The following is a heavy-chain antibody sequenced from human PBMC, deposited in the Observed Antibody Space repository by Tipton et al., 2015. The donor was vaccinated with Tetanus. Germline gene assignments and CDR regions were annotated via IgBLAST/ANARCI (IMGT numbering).Heavy chain of an antibody. V-gene: IGHV4-59*01. Sequence: TLSLTCTVSGDSISIFYWTWIRQPPGKGLEWIGYVYGSGSTNYNPSLESRVTMSIDTSRNQFSLKLTSVTAADTALYYCARGFGSSFYYFDYWGQGILVTVSS. J-gene: IGHJ4*02. CDR2: VYGSGST. CDR3: ARGFGSSFYYFDY. D-gene: IGHD6-13*01. CDR1: GDSISIFY.